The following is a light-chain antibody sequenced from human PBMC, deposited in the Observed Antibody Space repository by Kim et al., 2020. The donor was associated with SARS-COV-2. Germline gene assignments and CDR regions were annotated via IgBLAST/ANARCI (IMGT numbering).Light chain of an antibody. V-gene: IGLV4-69*01. CDR1: SGHSDYA. J-gene: IGLJ2*01. Sequence: QPVLTQSPSASASLGASVMLTCTLSSGHSDYAIAWHQQQPERGPRFLMKLNSDGSHSKGDGIPDRFSGSSTGAERYLTISSLQSEDEADYYCQTWTTGRGVFGGGTKLTVL. CDR2: LNSDGSH. CDR3: QTWTTGRGV.